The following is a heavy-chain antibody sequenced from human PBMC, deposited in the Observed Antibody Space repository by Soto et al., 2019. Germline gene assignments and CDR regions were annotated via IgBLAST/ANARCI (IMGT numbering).Heavy chain of an antibody. Sequence: GGSLRLSCAASGFTFSSYAMSWVRQAPGKGLEWVSAISGSGGSTYYADSVKGRFTISRDNSKNTLYLQMNSLRAEDTAVYYCANEIVVVPAAYYYYGMDVWGQGTTVTV. J-gene: IGHJ6*02. D-gene: IGHD2-2*01. CDR2: ISGSGGST. CDR3: ANEIVVVPAAYYYYGMDV. CDR1: GFTFSSYA. V-gene: IGHV3-23*01.